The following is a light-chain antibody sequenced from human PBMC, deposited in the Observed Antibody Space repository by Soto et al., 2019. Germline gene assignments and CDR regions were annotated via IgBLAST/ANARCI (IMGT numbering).Light chain of an antibody. J-gene: IGKJ1*01. CDR3: QQYHRFPWT. CDR1: QSISSW. Sequence: DIQMTQSLSTLSASVGDRVTITCRASQSISSWLAWYQQKSGKAPKLLIYKASSLQSGVPSRFSGSGSGTDFTLTISSLQPNDFAPYYCQQYHRFPWTFGQGTKVEIK. V-gene: IGKV1-5*03. CDR2: KAS.